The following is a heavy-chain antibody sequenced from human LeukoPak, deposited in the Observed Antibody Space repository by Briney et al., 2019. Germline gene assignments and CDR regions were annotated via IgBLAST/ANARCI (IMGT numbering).Heavy chain of an antibody. D-gene: IGHD2-21*02. CDR2: IYYSGST. CDR3: ARGPRDCGGDCISML. V-gene: IGHV4-59*01. J-gene: IGHJ4*02. Sequence: SETLSLTCTVSGGSISSYYWSWIRQPPGKGLEWIGYIYYSGSTNYNPSLKSRVTISVDTSKNQFSLKLSSVTAADTAVYYCARGPRDCGGDCISMLWGQGTLVTVSS. CDR1: GGSISSYY.